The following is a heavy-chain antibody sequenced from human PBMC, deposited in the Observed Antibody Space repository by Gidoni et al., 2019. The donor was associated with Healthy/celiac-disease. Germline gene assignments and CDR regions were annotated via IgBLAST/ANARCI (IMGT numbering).Heavy chain of an antibody. Sequence: EVQLLESGGGLVQPGGSLRLSCAASGFTFSSYAMSWVRQAPGKGLEWVSAISGSGGSTYYADSVKGRFTISRDNSKNTLYLQMNSLRAEDTAVYYCAKGLKVVPAAMPWFDPWGQGTLVTVSS. J-gene: IGHJ5*02. CDR2: ISGSGGST. CDR1: GFTFSSYA. CDR3: AKGLKVVPAAMPWFDP. D-gene: IGHD2-2*01. V-gene: IGHV3-23*01.